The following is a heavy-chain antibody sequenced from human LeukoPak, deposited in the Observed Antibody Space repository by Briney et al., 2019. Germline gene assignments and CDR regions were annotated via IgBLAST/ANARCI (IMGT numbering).Heavy chain of an antibody. V-gene: IGHV1-2*02. CDR1: GYTFTGYY. CDR2: INPNSGGT. CDR3: ARGFVLRYFDWLSRVDWFDP. D-gene: IGHD3-9*01. J-gene: IGHJ5*02. Sequence: GASVKVSCKASGYTFTGYYMHWVRQAPGQGLEWMGWINPNSGGTNYAQKFQGRVTMTRNTSISTAYMELSSLRSEDTAVYYCARGFVLRYFDWLSRVDWFDPWGQGTLVTVSS.